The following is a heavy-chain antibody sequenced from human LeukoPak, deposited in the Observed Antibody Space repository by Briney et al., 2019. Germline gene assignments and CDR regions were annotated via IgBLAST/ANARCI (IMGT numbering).Heavy chain of an antibody. CDR1: GGSISSYY. V-gene: IGHV4-59*01. Sequence: SETLSLTCTVSGGSISSYYWSWIRQPPGKGLEWIGYIYYSGSTNYNPSLKSRVTISVDTSKNQFSLKLSSVTAEDTAVYYCAREAADFWSGYNYYYYYMDVWGKGTTVTVSS. CDR3: AREAADFWSGYNYYYYYMDV. CDR2: IYYSGST. J-gene: IGHJ6*03. D-gene: IGHD3-3*01.